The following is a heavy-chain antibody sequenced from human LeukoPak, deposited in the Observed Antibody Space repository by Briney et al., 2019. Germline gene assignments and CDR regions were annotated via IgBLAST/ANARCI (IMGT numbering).Heavy chain of an antibody. CDR3: ARDPIAYCGADCYSD. J-gene: IGHJ4*02. Sequence: SETLSLTCTVSGASIISGGYYWSWIRQHPGKGLEWFGYIYYTGSTYYNPSLKNRLTISIDTSKSQFSLKLTSVTAADTAVYYCARDPIAYCGADCYSDWGQGTLVTVSS. D-gene: IGHD2-21*02. CDR2: IYYTGST. V-gene: IGHV4-31*03. CDR1: GASIISGGYY.